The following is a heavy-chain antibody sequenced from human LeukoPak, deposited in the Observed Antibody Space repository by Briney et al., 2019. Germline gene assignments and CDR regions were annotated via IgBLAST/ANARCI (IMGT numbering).Heavy chain of an antibody. D-gene: IGHD4-17*01. CDR2: ISGYNGNT. Sequence: GASVKVSCKASGYIFTNYGISWVRQAPGQGLEWMGWISGYNGNTKNAQNLQGRLTMTTHTSTSTAYMELRSLRSDDTAVYYCARDRMTTVINNGFDPWGQGTLVTVSS. CDR3: ARDRMTTVINNGFDP. V-gene: IGHV1-18*01. CDR1: GYIFTNYG. J-gene: IGHJ5*02.